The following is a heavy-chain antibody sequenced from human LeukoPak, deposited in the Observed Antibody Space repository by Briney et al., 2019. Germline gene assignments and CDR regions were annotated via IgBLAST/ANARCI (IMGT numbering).Heavy chain of an antibody. V-gene: IGHV4-59*06. CDR2: IYYSGST. D-gene: IGHD7-27*01. CDR1: NGSINTYY. CDR3: ASVKAGDGDAFDI. Sequence: SETLSLTCTVSNGSINTYYWSWIRQPPGKGLEWIGYIYYSGSTYYNPSLKSRVTISVDTSKNQFSLKLSSVTAADTAVYYCASVKAGDGDAFDIWGQGTMVTVSS. J-gene: IGHJ3*02.